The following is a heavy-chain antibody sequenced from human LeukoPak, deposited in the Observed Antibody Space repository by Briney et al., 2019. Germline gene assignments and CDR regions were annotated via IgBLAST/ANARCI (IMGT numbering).Heavy chain of an antibody. V-gene: IGHV1-46*01. CDR3: ARMGEIVVVPAATSSFDY. CDR1: GYTFTSYY. D-gene: IGHD2-2*01. J-gene: IGHJ4*02. CDR2: INPSGGST. Sequence: ASVKVSCKASGYTFTSYYMHWVRQAPGQGLEWMGIINPSGGSTSYAQKFQGRVTMTRDTSTGTVYMELSSLRSEDTAVYYCARMGEIVVVPAATSSFDYWGQGTLVTVSS.